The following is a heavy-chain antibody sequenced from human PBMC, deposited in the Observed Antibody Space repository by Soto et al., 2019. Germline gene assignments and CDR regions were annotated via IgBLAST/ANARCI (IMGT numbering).Heavy chain of an antibody. Sequence: QVQLVQSGAEVKKPGASVKVSCKASGYTFTSYGISWVRQAPGQGLEWMGWIGAYDSNRNYAQKLQGRVTMTTDTTTSTAYMELRSPRSADTAVYSCARDSSGYRGIWGQGTMVTVSS. CDR3: ARDSSGYRGI. CDR1: GYTFTSYG. V-gene: IGHV1-18*01. J-gene: IGHJ3*02. CDR2: IGAYDSNR. D-gene: IGHD3-22*01.